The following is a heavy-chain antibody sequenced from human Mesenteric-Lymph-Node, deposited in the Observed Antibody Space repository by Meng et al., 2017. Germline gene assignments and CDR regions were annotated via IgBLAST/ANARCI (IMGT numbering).Heavy chain of an antibody. CDR1: GYTFSNFA. D-gene: IGHD3-10*01. CDR3: ARAPVTMVRGVIHDAFDI. V-gene: IGHV1-18*01. CDR2: ISAYNGNT. Sequence: ASVKVSCKASGYTFSNFAISWVRQAPGQGLEWMGWISAYNGNTNYAQKLQGRLTMTTDTSTSTAYMELRSLRSDDTAVYYCARAPVTMVRGVIHDAFDIWGQGTMVTVSS. J-gene: IGHJ3*02.